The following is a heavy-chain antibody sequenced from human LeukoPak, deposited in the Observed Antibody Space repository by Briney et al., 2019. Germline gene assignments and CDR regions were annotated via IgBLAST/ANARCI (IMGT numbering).Heavy chain of an antibody. D-gene: IGHD5-12*01. V-gene: IGHV4-34*01. CDR1: GGSFSGYY. CDR2: INHSGST. CDR3: ASRGYDPDLDYYYYMDV. Sequence: PSETLSLTCAVYGGSFSGYYWSWIRQPPGKGLEWIGEINHSGSTNYNPSLKSRVTISVDTSKNQFSLKLSSVTAADTAVYYCASRGYDPDLDYYYYMDVWGKGTTVTVSS. J-gene: IGHJ6*03.